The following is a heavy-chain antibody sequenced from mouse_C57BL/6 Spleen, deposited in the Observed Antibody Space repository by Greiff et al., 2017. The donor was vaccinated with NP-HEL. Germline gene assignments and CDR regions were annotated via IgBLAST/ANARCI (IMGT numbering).Heavy chain of an antibody. V-gene: IGHV1-55*01. Sequence: QVQLKQPGAELVKPGASVKMSCKASGYTFTSYWITWVKQRPGQGLEWIGDIYPGSGSTNYNEKFKSKATLTVDTSSSTAYMQLSSLTSEDSAVYYCARGDGYYGYFDVWGTGTTVTVSS. CDR2: IYPGSGST. D-gene: IGHD2-3*01. CDR1: GYTFTSYW. J-gene: IGHJ1*03. CDR3: ARGDGYYGYFDV.